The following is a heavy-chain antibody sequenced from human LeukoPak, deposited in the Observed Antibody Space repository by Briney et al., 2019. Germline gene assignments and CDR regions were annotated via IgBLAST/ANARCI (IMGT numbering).Heavy chain of an antibody. V-gene: IGHV3-33*01. D-gene: IGHD4-17*01. CDR2: IWYDGSNK. CDR1: GFTFSSYG. CDR3: ARSRATVTPYLYYYYYYGMDV. Sequence: GGSLRLSCATSGFTFSSYGMHWVRQAPGKGLEWVAVIWYDGSNKYYADSVKGRFTISRDNSKNTLYLQMNSLRAEDTAVYYCARSRATVTPYLYYYYYYGMDVWGKGTTVTVSS. J-gene: IGHJ6*04.